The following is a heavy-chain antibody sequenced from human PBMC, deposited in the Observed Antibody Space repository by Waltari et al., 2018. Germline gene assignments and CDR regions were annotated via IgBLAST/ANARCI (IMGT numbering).Heavy chain of an antibody. D-gene: IGHD2-2*02. J-gene: IGHJ4*02. CDR2: INGDGHGI. Sequence: EVQLLEAGGDLVQPGGSLRRSCAASGFTFSAHWMHWVRQAPGKGLVWVARINGDGHGITYSDSVQGRFTILRDNTKNTVYLQLNSLRADDTAMYYCAKDAFGNTYLDFWGQGTLVTVSS. CDR3: AKDAFGNTYLDF. CDR1: GFTFSAHW. V-gene: IGHV3-74*01.